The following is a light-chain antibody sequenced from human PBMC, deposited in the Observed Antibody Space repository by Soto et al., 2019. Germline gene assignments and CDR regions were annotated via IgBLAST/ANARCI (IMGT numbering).Light chain of an antibody. CDR3: QSYDSSLSGFVV. V-gene: IGLV1-40*01. CDR2: GNS. Sequence: QSVLTQPPSVSGAPGHRVTISCTGSSSNIGAGYDVHWYQQLPGTAPKLLIYGNSNRPSGVPDRFSGSKSGTSASLAITGLQAEDEADYYCQSYDSSLSGFVVFGGGTKVTVL. J-gene: IGLJ2*01. CDR1: SSNIGAGYD.